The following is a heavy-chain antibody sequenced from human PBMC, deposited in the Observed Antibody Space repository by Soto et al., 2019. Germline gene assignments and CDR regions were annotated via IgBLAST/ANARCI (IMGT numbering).Heavy chain of an antibody. CDR3: AKGKVGGDHLYYCYGMDV. J-gene: IGHJ6*02. CDR1: GFTFDDYA. CDR2: IRWNSGSI. Sequence: EVQLVESGGGLVQPGRSLRLSCAASGFTFDDYAMHWVRQAPGKGLEWVSGIRWNSGSIVYADSVKGRFTISRDNAKNYLYRQMSSLRAEDTALYYCAKGKVGGDHLYYCYGMDVWGLGTTVTVSS. D-gene: IGHD4-17*01. V-gene: IGHV3-9*01.